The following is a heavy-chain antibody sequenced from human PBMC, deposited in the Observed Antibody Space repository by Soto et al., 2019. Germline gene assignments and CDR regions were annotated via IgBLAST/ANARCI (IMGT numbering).Heavy chain of an antibody. CDR3: VRAHALGFSNWFDP. Sequence: GASVKVSCKASGYILSANYIHWVRQAPGQGLEWLGWINPHSGDTNYAQKFLGRVTMSADTSASTAYMNLARLKSDDTAGYYCVRAHALGFSNWFDPWGRGTLVTVSS. D-gene: IGHD3-10*01. J-gene: IGHJ5*02. CDR1: GYILSANY. V-gene: IGHV1-2*02. CDR2: INPHSGDT.